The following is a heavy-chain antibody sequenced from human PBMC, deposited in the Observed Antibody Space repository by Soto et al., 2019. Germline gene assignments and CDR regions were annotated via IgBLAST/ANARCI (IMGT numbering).Heavy chain of an antibody. CDR2: ISSSSSYT. D-gene: IGHD3-22*01. J-gene: IGHJ4*02. Sequence: QVQLVESGGGLVKPGGSLRLSCAASGFTFSDYYMSWIRQAPGKGLEWVSYISSSSSYTNYADSVKGRFIISRDNAKNSLYLQMNSLRAEDTAVYYCARKGRGLLPYYFDYWGQGTLVTVSS. CDR1: GFTFSDYY. CDR3: ARKGRGLLPYYFDY. V-gene: IGHV3-11*06.